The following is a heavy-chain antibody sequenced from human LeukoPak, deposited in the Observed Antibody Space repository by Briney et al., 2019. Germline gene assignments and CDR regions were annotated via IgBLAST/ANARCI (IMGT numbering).Heavy chain of an antibody. CDR3: AGGPGGAAGVYFDY. D-gene: IGHD2-15*01. V-gene: IGHV4-38-2*02. CDR1: GYSIRRGYY. CDR2: IYHSGNT. J-gene: IGHJ4*02. Sequence: PSETLSLTCTVSGYSIRRGYYWGWIRQPPGTEMEWIGSIYHSGNTYYNPSLKSRVIMSVDTSKNQFSLKLSSVTAADTAVYYCAGGPGGAAGVYFDYWGQGTLVAVSS.